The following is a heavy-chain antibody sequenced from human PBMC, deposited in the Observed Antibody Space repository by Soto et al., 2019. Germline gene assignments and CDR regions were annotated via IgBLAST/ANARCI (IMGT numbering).Heavy chain of an antibody. V-gene: IGHV4-39*01. J-gene: IGHJ6*02. CDR2: IYYSGST. CDR3: ARHTKSYYYGMDV. Sequence: PSETLSLTCTVSGGSISSSSYYWGWIGQPPGKGLEWIGSIYYSGSTYYNPSLKSRVTISVDTSKNQFSLKLSSVTAADTAVYYCARHTKSYYYGMDVWGQGTTVTVSS. D-gene: IGHD3-3*01. CDR1: GGSISSSSYY.